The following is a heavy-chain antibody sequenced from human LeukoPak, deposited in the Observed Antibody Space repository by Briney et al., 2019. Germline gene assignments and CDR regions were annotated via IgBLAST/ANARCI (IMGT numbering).Heavy chain of an antibody. CDR2: ISYDDGSNK. Sequence: PGGSPRLSCAASGFTFSSYAMHWVRQAPGKGLEWVAVISYDDGSNKYYADSVKGRFTISRDNSKHTVYLEMNSLRVEDTAMYYCSKERPEEYYGSGSYFDYWGQGTLVTVSS. J-gene: IGHJ4*02. D-gene: IGHD3-10*01. V-gene: IGHV3-30*04. CDR1: GFTFSSYA. CDR3: SKERPEEYYGSGSYFDY.